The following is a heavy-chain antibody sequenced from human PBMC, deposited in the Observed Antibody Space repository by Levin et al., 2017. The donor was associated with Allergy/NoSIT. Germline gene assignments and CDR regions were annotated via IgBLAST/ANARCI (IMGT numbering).Heavy chain of an antibody. CDR1: GGSVATGGFY. Sequence: SETLSLTCTVSGGSVATGGFYWTWIRQFPVKGLEWMGYIMYNGDSFYNPSLKSRVSISTDKSTNQFSLKLDSVTAADTAIYYCAREQGDAYNRIDAFDIWGQGTLVTVSS. J-gene: IGHJ3*02. CDR3: AREQGDAYNRIDAFDI. V-gene: IGHV4-31*03. D-gene: IGHD5-24*01. CDR2: IMYNGDS.